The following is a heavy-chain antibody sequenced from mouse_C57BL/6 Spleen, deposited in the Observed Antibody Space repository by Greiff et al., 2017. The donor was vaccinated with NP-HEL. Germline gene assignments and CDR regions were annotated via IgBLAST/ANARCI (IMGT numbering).Heavy chain of an antibody. V-gene: IGHV5-9*01. D-gene: IGHD2-2*01. CDR3: ARQRGGYDGDWYFDV. J-gene: IGHJ1*03. Sequence: EVQLVESGGGLVKPGGSLKLSCAASGFTFSSYTMSWVRQTPAKRLEWVATISGGGGNTYYPDSVKGRFTISRDNAKNTLYLQMSSLRSEDTALYYCARQRGGYDGDWYFDVWGTGTTVTVSS. CDR1: GFTFSSYT. CDR2: ISGGGGNT.